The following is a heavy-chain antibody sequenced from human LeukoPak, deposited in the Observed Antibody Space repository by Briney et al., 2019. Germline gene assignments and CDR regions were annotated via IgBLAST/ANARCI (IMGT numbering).Heavy chain of an antibody. CDR3: ARDRSYYGMDV. J-gene: IGHJ6*02. Sequence: SETLSLTCTVSGGSISSYYWSWIRQPPGKGPEWIGYIYYSGSTNYNPSLKSRVTISVDTSKNQFSLKLSSVTAADTAVYYCARDRSYYGMDVWGQGTTVTVSS. V-gene: IGHV4-59*01. CDR2: IYYSGST. CDR1: GGSISSYY.